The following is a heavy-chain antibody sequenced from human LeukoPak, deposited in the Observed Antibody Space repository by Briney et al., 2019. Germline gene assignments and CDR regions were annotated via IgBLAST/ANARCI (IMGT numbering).Heavy chain of an antibody. CDR1: GYTFTSYA. J-gene: IGHJ2*01. CDR2: INAGNGNT. V-gene: IGHV1-3*01. Sequence: ASVKVSCKASGYTFTSYAMHWVRQAPGQRLEWMGWINAGNGNTKYSQKFQGRVTITRDTSASTAYMELSSLRSEDTAVYYCAREAEQMATVFGLWGRGTLVTVSS. CDR3: AREAEQMATVFGL. D-gene: IGHD5-24*01.